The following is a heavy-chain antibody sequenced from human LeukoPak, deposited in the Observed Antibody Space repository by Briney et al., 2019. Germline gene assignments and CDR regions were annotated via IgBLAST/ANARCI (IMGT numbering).Heavy chain of an antibody. CDR3: ARRGTEATSPYFDY. J-gene: IGHJ4*02. V-gene: IGHV4-34*01. Sequence: SETLSLTCAVYGGSFSGYYWSWIRQPPGKGLEWFGEINHSGSTNYNPSLKSRVTISVDTSKNQFSLKLSSVTAADTAVYYCARRGTEATSPYFDYWGQGTLVTVSS. CDR1: GGSFSGYY. D-gene: IGHD5-12*01. CDR2: INHSGST.